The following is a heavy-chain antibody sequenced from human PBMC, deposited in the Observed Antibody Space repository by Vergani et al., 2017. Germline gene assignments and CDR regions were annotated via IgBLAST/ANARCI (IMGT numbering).Heavy chain of an antibody. D-gene: IGHD3-10*01. CDR3: ARAQYYNWFDP. CDR2: ISTSGST. V-gene: IGHV4-61*02. J-gene: IGHJ5*02. CDR1: GGSISSGSYY. Sequence: QVQLQESGPGLVRPSQTLSLTCTVSGGSISSGSYYWSWIRQPAGKGLEWIGRISTSGSTNYNPSLKSRVTISIDTSKNQFSLNLSSVTAADTAVYYCARAQYYNWFDPVGQGRMVTVSS.